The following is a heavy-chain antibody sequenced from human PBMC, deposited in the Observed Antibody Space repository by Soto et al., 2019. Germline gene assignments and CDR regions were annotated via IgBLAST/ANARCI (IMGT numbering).Heavy chain of an antibody. D-gene: IGHD3-10*01. J-gene: IGHJ4*02. CDR2: TYYDSKWYT. V-gene: IGHV6-1*01. CDR1: GDSVSSNTTA. Sequence: HVQLQQSGPGLVKPSQTLSLSCAISGDSVSSNTTAWNWIRQSPSRGREWLGRTYYDSKWYTDYAESVKSRMTINADTSKNHFSLNLKSVTPEDTALYYCAGNYYGSGSYYSSFDYWGQGTLVTVSS. CDR3: AGNYYGSGSYYSSFDY.